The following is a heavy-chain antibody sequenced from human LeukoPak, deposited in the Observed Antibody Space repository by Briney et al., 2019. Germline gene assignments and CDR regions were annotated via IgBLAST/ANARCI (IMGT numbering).Heavy chain of an antibody. V-gene: IGHV4-34*01. CDR3: VWGYVDTAIILDY. CDR2: INHSGST. CDR1: GGSFRGYY. D-gene: IGHD5-18*01. J-gene: IGHJ4*02. Sequence: SETLSLTCALYGGSFRGYYCSWIPQPPGTGLKWIGEINHSGSTNYNTSLQRRVTISVDPSKSQFSLKLSSVTAADTAVYYCVWGYVDTAIILDYWGQGTLVTVSS.